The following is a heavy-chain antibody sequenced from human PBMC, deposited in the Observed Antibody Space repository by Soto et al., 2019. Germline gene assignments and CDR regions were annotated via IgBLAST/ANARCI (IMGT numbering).Heavy chain of an antibody. CDR1: GFTFSRYG. CDR2: IWYDGSNK. J-gene: IGHJ4*02. V-gene: IGHV3-33*01. CDR3: ARDLDLKVYYFDY. Sequence: PGGSLRLSCAASGFTFSRYGMHWVRQAPGKGLEWVAVIWYDGSNKYYADSVKGRFTISRDNSKNTLYLQMNSLRAEDTAVYYCARDLDLKVYYFDYWGQGTLVTVSS.